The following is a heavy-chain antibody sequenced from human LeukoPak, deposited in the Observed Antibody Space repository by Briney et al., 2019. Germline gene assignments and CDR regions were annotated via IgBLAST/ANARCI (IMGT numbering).Heavy chain of an antibody. J-gene: IGHJ4*02. Sequence: SQTLSLICTVSGGSISSGGYYWSWIRQHPGKGLEWIGEINHSGSTNYNPSLKSRVTISVDTSKNQFSLKLSSVTAADTAVYYCARSLAGIVATIGGFDYWGQGTLVTVSS. CDR1: GGSISSGGYY. CDR2: INHSGST. CDR3: ARSLAGIVATIGGFDY. D-gene: IGHD5-12*01. V-gene: IGHV4-31*03.